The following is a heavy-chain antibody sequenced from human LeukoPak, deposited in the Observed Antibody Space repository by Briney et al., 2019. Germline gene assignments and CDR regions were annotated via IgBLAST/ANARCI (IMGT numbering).Heavy chain of an antibody. CDR1: GYTFISYV. V-gene: IGHV1-3*01. D-gene: IGHD1-1*01. CDR2: INAGNGNT. Sequence: AASVTVSCTASGYTFISYVIHWVRQAPGQRLEWMGWINAGNGNTKYSQKFQGRVTITRDTSATTAYMDLRSLRSEDTAVYFCVRHERDFDDWGQGTLVTVSS. CDR3: VRHERDFDD. J-gene: IGHJ4*02.